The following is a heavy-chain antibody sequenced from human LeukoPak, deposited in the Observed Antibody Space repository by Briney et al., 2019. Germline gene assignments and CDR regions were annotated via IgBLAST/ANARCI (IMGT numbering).Heavy chain of an antibody. Sequence: GGSLRLSCAASGFTFSSYSMNWVRQAPGKGLEWVSYISSSAITIYYADSVKGRFTISRDNAKNSLYLQMNSLRAEDTAVYYCAKVISSSWPPFFDSWGQGTLVTVSS. CDR3: AKVISSSWPPFFDS. CDR2: ISSSAITI. D-gene: IGHD6-13*01. CDR1: GFTFSSYS. V-gene: IGHV3-48*01. J-gene: IGHJ4*02.